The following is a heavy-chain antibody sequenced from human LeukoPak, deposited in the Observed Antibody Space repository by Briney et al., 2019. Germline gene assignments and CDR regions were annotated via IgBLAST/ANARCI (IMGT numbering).Heavy chain of an antibody. CDR3: ARGLCRDSSGYCLDY. D-gene: IGHD3-22*01. J-gene: IGHJ4*02. CDR1: GGSFSGYY. V-gene: IGHV4-34*01. CDR2: INHSGST. Sequence: SETLSLTCAVHGGSFSGYYWSWIRQPPGKGLEWIGEINHSGSTNYNPSLKSRVTISIDTSKNQFSLNLSSVTAADTAVYYCARGLCRDSSGYCLDYWGQGTLVTVSS.